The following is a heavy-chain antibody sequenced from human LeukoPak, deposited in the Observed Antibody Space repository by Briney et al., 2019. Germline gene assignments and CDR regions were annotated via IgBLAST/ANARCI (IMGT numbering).Heavy chain of an antibody. CDR3: ARPPMFDYGGNSRWFDP. CDR2: IKQDGSEK. CDR1: GYTFNNYW. V-gene: IGHV3-7*01. J-gene: IGHJ5*02. Sequence: GASVKVSCKASGYTFNNYWMSWVRQAPGKGLEWVANIKQDGSEKYYVDSVKGRFTISRDNAKNSLYLQMNSLRAEDTAVYYCARPPMFDYGGNSRWFDPWGQGTLVTVSS. D-gene: IGHD4-23*01.